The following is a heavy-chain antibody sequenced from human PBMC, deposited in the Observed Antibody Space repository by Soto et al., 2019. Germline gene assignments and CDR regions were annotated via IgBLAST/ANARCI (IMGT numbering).Heavy chain of an antibody. Sequence: GGSLRLSCAASGFTFSNYGMHWVRQAPGKGLEWVAVISFDGSNKYYADSVRGRFTISRDNSKNTLYLQMHSLRAEDTAVYYCATTFYSGPDWGQGTLVTVSS. J-gene: IGHJ4*02. CDR2: ISFDGSNK. D-gene: IGHD5-12*01. CDR1: GFTFSNYG. V-gene: IGHV3-30*03. CDR3: ATTFYSGPD.